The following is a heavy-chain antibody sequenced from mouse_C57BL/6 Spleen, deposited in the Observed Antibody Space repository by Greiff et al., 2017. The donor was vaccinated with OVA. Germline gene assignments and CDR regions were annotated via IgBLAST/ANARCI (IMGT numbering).Heavy chain of an antibody. D-gene: IGHD2-2*01. Sequence: QVQLQQPGAELVMPGASVKLSCKASGYTFTSYWMHWVKQRPGQGLEWIGDIDPSDSYTNYNQRFKGKSTLTVAKSSSTTYMQLSSLTSEDSAVYYYGGGGYDGGFDYWGQGTTLTVSS. CDR3: GGGGYDGGFDY. CDR2: IDPSDSYT. V-gene: IGHV1-69*01. CDR1: GYTFTSYW. J-gene: IGHJ2*01.